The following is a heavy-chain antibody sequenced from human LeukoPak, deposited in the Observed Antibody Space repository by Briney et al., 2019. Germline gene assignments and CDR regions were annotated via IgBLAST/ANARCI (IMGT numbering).Heavy chain of an antibody. D-gene: IGHD3-3*01. CDR2: IYYSGST. V-gene: IGHV4-59*01. CDR1: GGSINNYY. CDR3: AGVYDFWSGYFDY. J-gene: IGHJ4*02. Sequence: SETLSLTCSVSGGSINNYYWSWIRQPPGKGLEWIGYIYYSGSTDYNPPLKSRVTISLDTSKNQFSLKLNSVTAADTAVYYCAGVYDFWSGYFDYWGQGTLVTVAS.